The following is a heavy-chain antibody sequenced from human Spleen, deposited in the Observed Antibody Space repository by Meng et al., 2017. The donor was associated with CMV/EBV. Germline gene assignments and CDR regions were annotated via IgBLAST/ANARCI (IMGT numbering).Heavy chain of an antibody. CDR2: MGGTRNYI. CDR1: GFSFNSYS. J-gene: IGHJ5*02. CDR3: ATPPSQLVVPS. D-gene: IGHD6-6*01. Sequence: GESLKISCATSGFSFNSYSMNWVRQAPGRGLEWVSYMGGTRNYIYYADSVKGRFTVSRDNAKNSLYLQMNSLRAEDTAVYYCATPPSQLVVPSWGQGTLVTVSS. V-gene: IGHV3-21*01.